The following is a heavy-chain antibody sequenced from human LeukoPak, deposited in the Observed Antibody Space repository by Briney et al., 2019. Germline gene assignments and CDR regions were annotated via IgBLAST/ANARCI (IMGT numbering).Heavy chain of an antibody. CDR2: INAGNGNT. CDR3: ARDSTGAYSSGWYGAFDI. Sequence: GASVKVSCKASGYTFTSSAMHWVRQAPGQRLEWMGWINAGNGNTKYSQTFQGRVTITRDTSASTAYMELSSLRSEDTAVYYCARDSTGAYSSGWYGAFDIWGQGTMVTVSS. V-gene: IGHV1-3*01. CDR1: GYTFTSSA. J-gene: IGHJ3*02. D-gene: IGHD6-19*01.